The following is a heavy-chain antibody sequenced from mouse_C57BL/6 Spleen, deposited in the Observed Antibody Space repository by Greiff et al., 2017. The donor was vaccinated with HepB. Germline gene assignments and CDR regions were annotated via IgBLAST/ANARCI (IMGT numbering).Heavy chain of an antibody. CDR2: INPNNGGT. Sequence: VQLQQSGPELVKPGASVKIPCKASGYTFTDYNMDWVKQSHGKSLEWIGDINPNNGGTIYNQKFKGKATLTVDKSSSTAYMELRSLTSEDTAVYYCAKGGALLGYFDVWGTGTTVTVSS. CDR1: GYTFTDYN. J-gene: IGHJ1*03. D-gene: IGHD2-10*01. V-gene: IGHV1-18*01. CDR3: AKGGALLGYFDV.